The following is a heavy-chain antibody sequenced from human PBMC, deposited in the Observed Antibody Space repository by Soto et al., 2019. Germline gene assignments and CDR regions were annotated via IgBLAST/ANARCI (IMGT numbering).Heavy chain of an antibody. CDR1: GGTFSSYA. V-gene: IGHV1-69*13. D-gene: IGHD3-9*01. CDR2: TIPIFGTA. CDR3: ASGRRYDILTGYASGVHYYGMDV. Sequence: ASVKVSCKASGGTFSSYAISWVRQAPGQGLEWMGGTIPIFGTANYAQKFQGRVTITADESTSTAYMELSSLRSEDTAVYYCASGRRYDILTGYASGVHYYGMDVWGQGTTVTVSS. J-gene: IGHJ6*02.